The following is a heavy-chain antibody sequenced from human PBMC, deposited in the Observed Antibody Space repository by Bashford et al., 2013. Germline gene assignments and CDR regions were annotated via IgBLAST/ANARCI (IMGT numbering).Heavy chain of an antibody. CDR2: IYYSGST. CDR1: GGSISSYY. J-gene: IGHJ5*02. D-gene: IGHD3-10*01. Sequence: SETLSLTCTVSGGSISSYYWSWIRQPPGKGLEWIGYIYYSGSTNYNPSLKSRVTISVDTSKNQFSLKLSSVTAADTAVYYCARDRYYYGSGTNRSWFDPWGQGTLVTVSS. CDR3: ARDRYYYGSGTNRSWFDP. V-gene: IGHV4-59*12.